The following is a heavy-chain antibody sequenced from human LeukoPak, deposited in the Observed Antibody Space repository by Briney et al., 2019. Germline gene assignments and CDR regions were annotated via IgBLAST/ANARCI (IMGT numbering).Heavy chain of an antibody. D-gene: IGHD4-23*01. Sequence: SETLSLTCTVSGGSISSYYWSWIRQPPGKGLEWIGYIYYSGSTNYNPSLKSRVTISVDTSKNQFSLKLSSVTAADTAVYYCARAVGYYYYMDVWGKGTTVTVSS. CDR1: GGSISSYY. V-gene: IGHV4-59*01. CDR2: IYYSGST. CDR3: ARAVGYYYYMDV. J-gene: IGHJ6*03.